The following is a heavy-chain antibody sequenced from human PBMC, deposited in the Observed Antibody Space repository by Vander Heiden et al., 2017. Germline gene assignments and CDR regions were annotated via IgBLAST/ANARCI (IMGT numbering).Heavy chain of an antibody. V-gene: IGHV1-2*02. CDR2: INPNSGVT. CDR3: AREWIRPGYCSGGTCYYFDY. D-gene: IGHD2-15*01. CDR1: GYPFSDYS. J-gene: IGHJ4*02. Sequence: QVRLVQSGAEVKKPGASVKVSCKASGYPFSDYSMYGVRQAPGQGLEWMGWINPNSGVTNDAQQFQGRVTMTRDTSISTAYMELSRLRSDDTAVYFCAREWIRPGYCSGGTCYYFDYWGQGTLVTVSS.